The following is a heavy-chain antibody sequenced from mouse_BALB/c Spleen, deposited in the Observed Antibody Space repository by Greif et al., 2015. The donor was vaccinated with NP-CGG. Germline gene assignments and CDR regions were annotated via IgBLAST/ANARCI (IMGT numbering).Heavy chain of an antibody. CDR2: IWGDGST. Sequence: QVQLKQSGPGLVAPSQSLSITCTVSGFSLTGYGVNWVRQPPGKGLEWLGIIWGDGSTDYNSALKSRLSISKDNSKSXVFLKMNSLQTDDTARYYCARHYAHYAMDYWGQGTSVTVSS. V-gene: IGHV2-6-7*01. J-gene: IGHJ4*01. CDR3: ARHYAHYAMDY. CDR1: GFSLTGYG. D-gene: IGHD1-1*02.